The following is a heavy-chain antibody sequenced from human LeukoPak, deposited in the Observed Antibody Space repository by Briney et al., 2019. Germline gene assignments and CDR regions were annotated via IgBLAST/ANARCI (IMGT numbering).Heavy chain of an antibody. CDR1: GGSISSGGYS. D-gene: IGHD5-12*01. J-gene: IGHJ3*02. CDR3: ARGAVDDDAFDI. Sequence: PSQTLSLTCAVSGGSISSGGYSWSWIRQPPGKGLEWIGYIYHSGSTYYNPSLKSRVTISVDRSKNQFSLKLSSVTAADTAVYYCARGAVDDDAFDIWGQGTTVTVSS. V-gene: IGHV4-30-2*01. CDR2: IYHSGST.